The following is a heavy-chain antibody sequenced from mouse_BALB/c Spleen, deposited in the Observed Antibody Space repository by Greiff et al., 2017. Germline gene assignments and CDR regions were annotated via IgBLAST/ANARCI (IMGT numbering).Heavy chain of an antibody. J-gene: IGHJ2*01. CDR2: ISSGGGST. D-gene: IGHD3-1*01. V-gene: IGHV5-12-1*01. CDR1: GFAFSSYY. CDR3: AGQARATYFDY. Sequence: EVMLVESGGGLVKPGGSLKLSCAASGFAFSSYYMPWVRQTPGKRLEWVAYISSGGGSTYYQDTVKGRSTISRDNAKNTLYLQMSSLKSEDTAMYYCAGQARATYFDYWGQGTTLTVSS.